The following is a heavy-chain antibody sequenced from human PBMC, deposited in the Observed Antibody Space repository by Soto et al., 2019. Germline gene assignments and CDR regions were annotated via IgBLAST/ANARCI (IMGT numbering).Heavy chain of an antibody. CDR1: GGSISSGDYY. Sequence: QVQLQESGPGLVKPSQTLSLTCTVSGGSISSGDYYWSWIRQPPGKGLEWIGYIYYSGSTYYNPSXXXXXXXXXXXXXXXXXXXXXXXXXXXXXXXXXXXXXXXXXYFDYWGQGTLVTVSS. CDR3: XXXXXXXXYFDY. V-gene: IGHV4-30-4*01. J-gene: IGHJ4*02. CDR2: IYYSGST.